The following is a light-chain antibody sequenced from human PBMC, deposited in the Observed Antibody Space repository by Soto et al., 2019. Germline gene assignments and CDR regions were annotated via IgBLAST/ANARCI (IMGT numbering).Light chain of an antibody. CDR1: QSVSSD. CDR2: GAA. J-gene: IGKJ2*01. Sequence: IVMTQSPATLSVSPGERATLSCRALQSVSSDLAWYQQKPCQAPRLLIYGAATRATGIPARLSGSGSGTESTHTISSLPSEDFAVYYCQQYNNWPPYTFGQGTKLEIK. CDR3: QQYNNWPPYT. V-gene: IGKV3-15*01.